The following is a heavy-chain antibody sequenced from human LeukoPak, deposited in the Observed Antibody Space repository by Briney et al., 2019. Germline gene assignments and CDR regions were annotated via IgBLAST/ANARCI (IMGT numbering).Heavy chain of an antibody. CDR2: IYPADSDT. CDR3: AREGTAGDFDY. D-gene: IGHD1-7*01. CDR1: GYSFPSSW. Sequence: GESLKISCKGSGYSFPSSWIGWVRQMPGKGLEWMAMIYPADSDTRYSPSFQGQVTVSADKSISTAYLQWSSLQASDTAMYYCAREGTAGDFDYWGQGTLVTVSS. J-gene: IGHJ4*02. V-gene: IGHV5-51*01.